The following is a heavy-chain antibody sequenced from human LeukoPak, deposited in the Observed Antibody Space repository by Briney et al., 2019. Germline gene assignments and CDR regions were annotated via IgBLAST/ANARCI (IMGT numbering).Heavy chain of an antibody. Sequence: PGGSLRLSCAASGFTFSSYWMSWVRQAPGKGLEWVANIKQDGSEKYYVDSVKGRFTISRDNAKNSLYLQMNSLRAEDTAVYYCATMRACGGDCYFYYFDYWGLGTLVTVSS. CDR1: GFTFSSYW. CDR2: IKQDGSEK. V-gene: IGHV3-7*01. CDR3: ATMRACGGDCYFYYFDY. D-gene: IGHD2-21*02. J-gene: IGHJ4*02.